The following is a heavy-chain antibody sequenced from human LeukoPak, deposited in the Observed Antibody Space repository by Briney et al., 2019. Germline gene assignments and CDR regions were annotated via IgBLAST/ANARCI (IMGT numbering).Heavy chain of an antibody. D-gene: IGHD3-10*01. CDR1: GGSISSYY. Sequence: SETLSLTCTVSGGSISSYYWSWIRQPPGKGLEWIGYIYYSGSTNYNPSLKSRVTMSVDTSKNQFSLKLSSVTAADTAIYYCAKVTGFGELGYWGQGTLVTVSS. V-gene: IGHV4-59*08. J-gene: IGHJ4*02. CDR2: IYYSGST. CDR3: AKVTGFGELGY.